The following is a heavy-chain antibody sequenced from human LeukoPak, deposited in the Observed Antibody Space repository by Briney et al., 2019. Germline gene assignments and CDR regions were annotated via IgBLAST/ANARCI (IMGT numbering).Heavy chain of an antibody. J-gene: IGHJ4*02. CDR2: TYTSGDT. CDR3: TIGGASGSLAH. CDR1: RASISDNY. D-gene: IGHD6-13*01. Sequence: PSETLSLTCTVSRASISDNYWSWSRQPAGKALEWIGCTYTSGDTNYNPSLKSRASVSVDTSKNQFYLSLRYMTAADTAVYYCTIGGASGSLAHWGPGTLVTVSS. V-gene: IGHV4-4*07.